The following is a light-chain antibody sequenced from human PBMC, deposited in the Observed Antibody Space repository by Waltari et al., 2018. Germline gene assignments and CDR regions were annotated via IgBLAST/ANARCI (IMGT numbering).Light chain of an antibody. CDR1: NSAVGTYNL. Sequence: QSALIQPASVSGSPGQSITMSCTETNSAVGTYNLVSWYQQHPGKAPKLMIYEGNKRPSGVSYRFSGSKSGNTASLTSSGLQAEDEADYYCSSYAGSSSPRVFGGGTKLTVL. V-gene: IGLV2-23*01. CDR2: EGN. CDR3: SSYAGSSSPRV. J-gene: IGLJ3*02.